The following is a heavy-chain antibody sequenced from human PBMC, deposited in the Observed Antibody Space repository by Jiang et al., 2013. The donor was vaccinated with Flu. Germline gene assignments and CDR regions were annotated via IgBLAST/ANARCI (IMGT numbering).Heavy chain of an antibody. J-gene: IGHJ4*02. D-gene: IGHD2-8*01. CDR2: T. V-gene: IGHV3-23*01. CDR3: GNGLGDY. Sequence: TYYADSVKGRFTISRDNSKNTLYLQMNSLRAEDTAVYYCGNGLGDYWGQGTLVTVSS.